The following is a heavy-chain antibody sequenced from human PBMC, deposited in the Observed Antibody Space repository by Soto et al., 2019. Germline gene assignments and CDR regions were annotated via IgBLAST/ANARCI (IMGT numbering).Heavy chain of an antibody. D-gene: IGHD3-22*01. J-gene: IGHJ5*02. Sequence: QVQLVQSGAEVKKPGSSVKVSCKASGGTFSSYAITWVRQAPGQGLEWMGGIIPIFGTANYAQKFQARVTSTADESTSTASMELSSLRSEDTAVYYCARDRGPSSGYYPYWFDPWGQGTLVTVSS. CDR2: IIPIFGTA. V-gene: IGHV1-69*12. CDR3: ARDRGPSSGYYPYWFDP. CDR1: GGTFSSYA.